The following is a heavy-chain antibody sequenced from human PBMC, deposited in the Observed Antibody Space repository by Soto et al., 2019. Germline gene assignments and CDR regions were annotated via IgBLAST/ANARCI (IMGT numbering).Heavy chain of an antibody. CDR3: GRGVAWTPEGLGY. Sequence: QVQLVESGGGVVQPGRSLRLSCAASGFTFSSFAMHWVRQAPGKGLEWLAVISSDVVNYYYAESVKGRFTISRDTSKNTLNLQRNSLRKEDTAFYYCGRGVAWTPEGLGYWGQGTRVTVSS. V-gene: IGHV3-30-3*01. CDR2: ISSDVVNY. D-gene: IGHD2-15*01. J-gene: IGHJ4*02. CDR1: GFTFSSFA.